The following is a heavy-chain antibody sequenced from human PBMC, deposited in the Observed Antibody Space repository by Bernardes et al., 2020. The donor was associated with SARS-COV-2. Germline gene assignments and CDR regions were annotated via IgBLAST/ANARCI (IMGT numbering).Heavy chain of an antibody. D-gene: IGHD6-13*01. V-gene: IGHV1-46*01. CDR3: ARDRGGNSDPYGMDV. J-gene: IGHJ6*02. CDR2: IDPRTGST. CDR1: GYPFTTYY. Sequence: ASVKVSCKPSGYPFTTYYIHWVRQAPGQGLEWVGIIDPRTGSTTYAQNFLGRVTMTRDASTSTVYMDLNSLRFEDTAVYFCARDRGGNSDPYGMDVWGLGTTVTVSS.